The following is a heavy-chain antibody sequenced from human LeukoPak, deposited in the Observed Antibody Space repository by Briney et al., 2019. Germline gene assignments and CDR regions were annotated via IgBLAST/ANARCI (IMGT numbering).Heavy chain of an antibody. CDR3: ARGGSSPPYYFDY. Sequence: GGSLRLSCAASGFTFADYGMSWVRPAPGQGLEWVSGINWNGGSTGYADSVKGRFTISRDNAKNSLYLQMNSLRAEDTALYYCARGGSSPPYYFDYWGQGTLVTVSS. CDR2: INWNGGST. J-gene: IGHJ4*02. V-gene: IGHV3-20*04. D-gene: IGHD6-13*01. CDR1: GFTFADYG.